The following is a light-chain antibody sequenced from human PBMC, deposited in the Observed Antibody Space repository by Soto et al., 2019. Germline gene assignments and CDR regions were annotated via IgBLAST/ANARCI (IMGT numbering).Light chain of an antibody. V-gene: IGKV1-5*01. Sequence: DIQMTQSPSTLSSSLGDRVTITCRASQSISSWLAWYQQKPGKAPKLQIYDASSLESGVPSGFSGSGSATDFTLTISRLEPEDFAVYYCQKYGNSPQKFGQGTKVDIK. CDR1: QSISSW. CDR2: DAS. J-gene: IGKJ1*01. CDR3: QKYGNSPQK.